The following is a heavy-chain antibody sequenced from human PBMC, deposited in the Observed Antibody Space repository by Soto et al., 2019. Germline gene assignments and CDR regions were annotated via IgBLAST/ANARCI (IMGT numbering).Heavy chain of an antibody. D-gene: IGHD1-7*01. V-gene: IGHV6-1*01. CDR1: GVSVSSNSAA. Sequence: QVQLQQSGPRLVKPSQTLSLTSAISGVSVSSNSAAWNWIRQSPSRGLEWLGRTYYRSKWYNDYAVSVKSRITINPDTSKNQFSLQLNSVTPEDTAVYYCARERSIITGTFSKGWFDPWGQGTLVTVSS. CDR2: TYYRSKWYN. CDR3: ARERSIITGTFSKGWFDP. J-gene: IGHJ5*02.